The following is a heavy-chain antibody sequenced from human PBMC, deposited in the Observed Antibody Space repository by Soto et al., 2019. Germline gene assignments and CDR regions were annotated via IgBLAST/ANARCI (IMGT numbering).Heavy chain of an antibody. V-gene: IGHV1-69*01. CDR2: IIPIYGTA. Sequence: QVQLVQSGAEVKKPGSSVKVSCKASGGTFSSFTISWVRQAPGQGLEWMGGIIPIYGTANYAQKFQGRVPITADAPTRTAYMELSSLRSEDTAVYYCAKDRRADWESYYYYAMDVWGQGTTVTVSS. D-gene: IGHD1-26*01. CDR3: AKDRRADWESYYYYAMDV. CDR1: GGTFSSFT. J-gene: IGHJ6*02.